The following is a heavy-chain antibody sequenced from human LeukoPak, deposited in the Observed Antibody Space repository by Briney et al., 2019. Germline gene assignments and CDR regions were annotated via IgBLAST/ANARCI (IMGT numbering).Heavy chain of an antibody. D-gene: IGHD3-10*01. CDR2: INYSGST. Sequence: SQTLSLTCTVSGGSISSDNYQWSWIRQPPGKGLEWIGYINYSGSTYYSPSLKSRVTISVDTSKNQFFLKLSSVTAADTAMYYCARYGSGSTWFDPWGQGTLVTVSS. CDR1: GGSISSDNYQ. CDR3: ARYGSGSTWFDP. J-gene: IGHJ5*02. V-gene: IGHV4-30-4*01.